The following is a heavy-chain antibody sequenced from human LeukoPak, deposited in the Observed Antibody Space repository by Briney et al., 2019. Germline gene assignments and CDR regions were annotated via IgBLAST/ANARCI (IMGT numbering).Heavy chain of an antibody. D-gene: IGHD3-10*01. Sequence: PGRSLRLSCAASGFTFSTFAMHWVRLSPGKGPEWVSSITGSGPYMLYADSVKHRFTISRDNTKNLLYLEMNSLRAEDTAMYFCVRDVGAVRGEVYFDYWGQGTLVTVSS. CDR2: ITGSGPYM. CDR3: VRDVGAVRGEVYFDY. CDR1: GFTFSTFA. J-gene: IGHJ4*02. V-gene: IGHV3-21*06.